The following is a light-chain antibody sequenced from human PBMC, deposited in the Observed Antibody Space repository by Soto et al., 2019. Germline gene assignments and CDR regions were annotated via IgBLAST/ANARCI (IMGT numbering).Light chain of an antibody. CDR3: QQYNSWPPLT. V-gene: IGKV3-15*01. J-gene: IGKJ4*01. CDR1: QRVGSN. Sequence: ILMTQSPATLSVSPGERATLSCRASQRVGSNLAWYQQKPGQAPRLLIYDASTRATGIPARFSGSGSGTEFTLTISRLLSEDFAVYYCQQYNSWPPLTFGGGTKVEIK. CDR2: DAS.